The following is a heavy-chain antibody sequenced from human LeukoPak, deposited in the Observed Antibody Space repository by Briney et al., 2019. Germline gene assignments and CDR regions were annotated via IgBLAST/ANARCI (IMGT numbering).Heavy chain of an antibody. CDR1: GYTFTSYG. CDR2: ISVYNGNS. Sequence: ASVKVSCKASGYTFTSYGISWVRQAPGQGLEWMGWISVYNGNSNYAQKLQGRVTMTTDTSTSTAYMELRSLRSDDTAVYYCASPYCSGGTCYAHDAFDIWGQGTMVTVSS. V-gene: IGHV1-18*01. CDR3: ASPYCSGGTCYAHDAFDI. J-gene: IGHJ3*02. D-gene: IGHD2-15*01.